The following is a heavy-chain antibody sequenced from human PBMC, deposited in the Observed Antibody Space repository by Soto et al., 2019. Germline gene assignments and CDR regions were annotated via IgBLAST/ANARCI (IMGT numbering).Heavy chain of an antibody. CDR2: IYLGDSNT. D-gene: IGHD2-2*02. CDR1: GYRFTSYW. V-gene: IGHV5-51*01. Sequence: GDSLKISCKGSGYRFTSYWIGLVRQMPGKGLEWMGIIYLGDSNTRYSPSFQGQVTISADKSISTAYLQWSSLKASDTAIYYCARQEYCSSTSCYTVDSWGQGTLVTVSS. CDR3: ARQEYCSSTSCYTVDS. J-gene: IGHJ4*02.